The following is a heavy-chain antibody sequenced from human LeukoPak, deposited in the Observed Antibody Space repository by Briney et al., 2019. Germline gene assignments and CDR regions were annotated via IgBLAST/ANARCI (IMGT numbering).Heavy chain of an antibody. CDR1: GGTFSSYA. J-gene: IGHJ4*02. CDR3: ARDSIVEMATIANDY. CDR2: IIPILGIA. Sequence: SVKVSCKASGGTFSSYAISWVRQAPGQGLEWMGRIIPILGIANYAQKLQGRVTMTTDTSTSTAYMELRSLRSDDTAVYYCARDSIVEMATIANDYWGQGTLVTVSS. D-gene: IGHD5-24*01. V-gene: IGHV1-69*04.